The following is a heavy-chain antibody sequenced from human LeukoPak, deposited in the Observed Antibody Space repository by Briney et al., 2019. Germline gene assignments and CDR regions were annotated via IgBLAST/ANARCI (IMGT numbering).Heavy chain of an antibody. D-gene: IGHD3-10*01. CDR1: GYTFTGYY. J-gene: IGHJ3*02. Sequence: ASVKVSCKASGYTFTGYYMHWVRQAPGQGLEWMGWISAYNGNTNYAQKLQGRVTMTTDTSTSTAYMELSSLRSEDTAVYYCATAVYGSGSYAFDIWGQGTMVTVSS. CDR3: ATAVYGSGSYAFDI. V-gene: IGHV1-18*04. CDR2: ISAYNGNT.